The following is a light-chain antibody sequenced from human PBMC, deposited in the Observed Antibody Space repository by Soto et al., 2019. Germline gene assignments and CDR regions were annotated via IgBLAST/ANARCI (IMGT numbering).Light chain of an antibody. Sequence: DMEMTQSPSSLSASVGDRVTITCRASQSISNYLNWYQHKPGKVPKLLIYAASSLQSGVPTRFSGSGSGTDFTLTINSLRPEDSATYYCQQSYGTPLTFGGGTKVEIK. V-gene: IGKV1-39*01. CDR3: QQSYGTPLT. CDR2: AAS. CDR1: QSISNY. J-gene: IGKJ4*01.